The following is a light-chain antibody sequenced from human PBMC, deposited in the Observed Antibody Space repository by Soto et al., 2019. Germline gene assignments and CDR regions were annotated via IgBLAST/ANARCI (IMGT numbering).Light chain of an antibody. CDR2: EVT. J-gene: IGLJ2*01. CDR1: SRDVGGYNY. Sequence: QPVLTQPASVSGSPGQSITISCTGTSRDVGGYNYVSWYQQHPGKAPKLMIYEVTNRPSGVSNRFSGSKSGNTASLTISGLRAEDEADYYCCSYTSSGTLVVFGAGTKLTVL. CDR3: CSYTSSGTLVV. V-gene: IGLV2-14*01.